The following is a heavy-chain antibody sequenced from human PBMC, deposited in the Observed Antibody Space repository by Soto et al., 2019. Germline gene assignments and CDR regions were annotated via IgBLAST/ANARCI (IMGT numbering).Heavy chain of an antibody. J-gene: IGHJ6*02. V-gene: IGHV1-69*12. CDR1: GGTFNSYA. Sequence: QVQLVQSGAEVKMPGSSVKVSCKASGGTFNSYAIDWVRQAPGQGLEWMGGIIPIFGTTNYPQKLQGRVKLTADESTRTAYMELSTLRSEDTAVYYGARGIVTVSEYTYYNHGMDVWCQGNTVTGSS. CDR3: ARGIVTVSEYTYYNHGMDV. CDR2: IIPIFGTT. D-gene: IGHD2-21*02.